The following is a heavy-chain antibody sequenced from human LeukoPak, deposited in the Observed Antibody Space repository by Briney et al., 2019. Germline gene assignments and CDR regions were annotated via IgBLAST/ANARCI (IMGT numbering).Heavy chain of an antibody. CDR2: IYYSGST. CDR1: GGSVSSSSYY. V-gene: IGHV4-39*01. CDR3: ARGAAVWGRNIRVDV. D-gene: IGHD3-16*01. J-gene: IGHJ6*04. Sequence: SETLSLTCTVSGGSVSSSSYYWGWIRQPPGKGLEWIGSIYYSGSTYYNPSLKSRVTISVDTSKNQFSLKLSSVTAADTAVYYCARGAAVWGRNIRVDVWGKGTTVTVSS.